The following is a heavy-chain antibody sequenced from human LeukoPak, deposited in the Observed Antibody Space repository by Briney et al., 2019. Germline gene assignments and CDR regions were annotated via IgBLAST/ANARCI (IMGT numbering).Heavy chain of an antibody. D-gene: IGHD6-6*01. V-gene: IGHV3-21*01. Sequence: GGSLRLSCAASGFTFSSYSMNWVHQAPGKGLEWVSSISSSSSYIYYADSVKGRFTISRDNAKNSLYLQMNSLRAEDTAVYYCARASRRAIAAHSNYYFDYWGQGTLVTVSS. CDR1: GFTFSSYS. J-gene: IGHJ4*02. CDR2: ISSSSSYI. CDR3: ARASRRAIAAHSNYYFDY.